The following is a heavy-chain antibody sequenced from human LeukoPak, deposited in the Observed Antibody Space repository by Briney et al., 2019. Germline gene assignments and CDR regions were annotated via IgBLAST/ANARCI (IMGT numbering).Heavy chain of an antibody. CDR3: ARDGFGDLSGLNQDY. D-gene: IGHD3-10*01. V-gene: IGHV3-30*04. CDR1: GFIFSSYA. Sequence: GRSLRLSCAASGFIFSSYAMHWVRQAPGKGLEWVAVISYDGSNKYYADSVKGRFTISRDNSKNTLYLQMNSLRAEDTAVYYCARDGFGDLSGLNQDYWGQGTLVTVSS. J-gene: IGHJ4*02. CDR2: ISYDGSNK.